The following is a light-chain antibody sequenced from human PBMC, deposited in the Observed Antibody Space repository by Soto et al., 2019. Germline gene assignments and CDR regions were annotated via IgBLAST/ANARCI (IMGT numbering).Light chain of an antibody. J-gene: IGLJ2*01. CDR1: SSDIGGYNY. Sequence: QSALTQPASVSGSPRQSITISCTGTSSDIGGYNYVSWYQQHPGKAPKLMIFEVIKRPSGVPDRFSGSKSGNTASLTVSGLHAEDEADYYCSSYSGSDNFVVFGGGTKLTVL. CDR3: SSYSGSDNFVV. V-gene: IGLV2-8*01. CDR2: EVI.